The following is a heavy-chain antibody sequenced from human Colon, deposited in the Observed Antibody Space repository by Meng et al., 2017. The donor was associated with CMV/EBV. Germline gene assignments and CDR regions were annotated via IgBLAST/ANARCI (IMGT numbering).Heavy chain of an antibody. V-gene: IGHV3-48*03. J-gene: IGHJ6*02. CDR2: ISSSGSTI. CDR3: ARVTAIFGVVIVGMDV. D-gene: IGHD3-3*01. Sequence: GGSLRLSCAASGSTFSSYEMNWVRQAPGKGLEWVSYISSSGSTIYYADSVKGRFTISRDNAKNSLYLQMNSLRAEDTTVYYCARVTAIFGVVIVGMDVWGQGTTVTVSS. CDR1: GSTFSSYE.